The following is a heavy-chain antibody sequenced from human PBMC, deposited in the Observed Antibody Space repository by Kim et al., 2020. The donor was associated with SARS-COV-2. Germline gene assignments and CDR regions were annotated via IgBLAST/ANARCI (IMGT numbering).Heavy chain of an antibody. Sequence: ASVKVSCKASGYTFTSYGISWVRQAPGQGLEWMGWISAYNGNTNYAQKLQGRVTMTTDTSTSTAYMELRSLRSDDTAVYYCARDGFLEWLFQPYFDYWGQGTLVTVSS. J-gene: IGHJ4*02. D-gene: IGHD3-3*01. V-gene: IGHV1-18*01. CDR1: GYTFTSYG. CDR3: ARDGFLEWLFQPYFDY. CDR2: ISAYNGNT.